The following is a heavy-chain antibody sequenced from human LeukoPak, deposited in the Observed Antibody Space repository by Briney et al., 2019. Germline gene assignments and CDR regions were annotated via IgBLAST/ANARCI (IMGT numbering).Heavy chain of an antibody. CDR3: TKLAAASPDY. D-gene: IGHD6-13*01. CDR2: IRYNGGIK. J-gene: IGHJ4*02. Sequence: GGSLRLSCAVSGFTFSIYDMHWVRQAPGKGLEWVAFIRYNGGIKYYADSVKGRFTISKDNSENTVSLQMNSLRPEDTAVYYCTKLAAASPDYWGQGTLVTVSS. V-gene: IGHV3-30*02. CDR1: GFTFSIYD.